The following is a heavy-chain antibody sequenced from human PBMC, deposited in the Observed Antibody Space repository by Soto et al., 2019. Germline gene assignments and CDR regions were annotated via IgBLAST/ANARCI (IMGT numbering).Heavy chain of an antibody. CDR2: ISGSGGST. CDR3: AKVDTGAYYDSSGYYIDAFDI. Sequence: LRLSCAASGFTFSSYAMSWVRQAPGKGLEWVSAISGSGGSTYYADSVKGRFTISRDNSKNTLYLQMNSLRAEDTAVYYCAKVDTGAYYDSSGYYIDAFDIWGQGTMVTVSS. CDR1: GFTFSSYA. J-gene: IGHJ3*02. D-gene: IGHD3-22*01. V-gene: IGHV3-23*01.